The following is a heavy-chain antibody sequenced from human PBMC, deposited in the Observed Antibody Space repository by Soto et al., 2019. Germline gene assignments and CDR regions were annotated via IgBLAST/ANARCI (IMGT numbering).Heavy chain of an antibody. CDR1: GGTFVSSA. CDR3: AKNNPHGDSNKAWLDP. Sequence: QVQLLQPGAELREPGSSVRVSCTPSGGTFVSSAFAWVRQAPGGKIEWMGGIIPILGSTKYAEKFLGRLTIRADDSSRTAYLELSSLTFDDTAVYFCAKNNPHGDSNKAWLDPWGQGTLVTVST. D-gene: IGHD2-8*01. J-gene: IGHJ5*02. V-gene: IGHV1-69*01. CDR2: IIPILGST.